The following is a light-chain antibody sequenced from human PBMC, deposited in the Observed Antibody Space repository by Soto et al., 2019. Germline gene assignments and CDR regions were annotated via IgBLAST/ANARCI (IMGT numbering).Light chain of an antibody. CDR3: SSYAGSTMWV. CDR1: SSDVGGYNF. J-gene: IGLJ2*01. V-gene: IGLV2-8*01. CDR2: EVS. Sequence: QSALTQPPSASGSPGQSVTISCTGTSSDVGGYNFVSWYQQHPGKAPQLMIYEVSKRPSGVPDRFSGSKSGNTASLTVSGLQAEDEADYYCSSYAGSTMWVFGGGTKVTVL.